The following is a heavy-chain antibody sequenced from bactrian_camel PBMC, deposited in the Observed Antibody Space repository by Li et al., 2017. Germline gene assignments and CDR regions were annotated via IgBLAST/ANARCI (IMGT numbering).Heavy chain of an antibody. CDR1: GPAHLKNC. Sequence: QLVESGGGSVQAGGSLSLSCAVSGPAHLKNCMGWFRQAPGKEREWVAGIYGDRRHYDDSVKGRFTISRDNAKNTLYLQMNSLNPEDTAMYFCAARWGIDCPPEKERYTYWAQGTQVTVS. CDR2: IYGDRR. V-gene: IGHV3S53*01. CDR3: AARWGIDCPPEKERYTY. D-gene: IGHD1*01. J-gene: IGHJ4*01.